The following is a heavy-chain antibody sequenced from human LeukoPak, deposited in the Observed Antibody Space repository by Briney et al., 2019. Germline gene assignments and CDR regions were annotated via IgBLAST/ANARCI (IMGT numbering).Heavy chain of an antibody. CDR2: TDGSNT. D-gene: IGHD1-14*01. Sequence: GRSLRLSCAASGFTFTIYAIHWVRQAPGKGLEWVAVTDGSNTFYADSVKGRFSLSSDNSKNTLYLQMNSLRAEDTAVYYCAKDLIAGPPDYFDYWGRGTLVTVSS. CDR1: GFTFTIYA. CDR3: AKDLIAGPPDYFDY. V-gene: IGHV3-30-3*01. J-gene: IGHJ4*02.